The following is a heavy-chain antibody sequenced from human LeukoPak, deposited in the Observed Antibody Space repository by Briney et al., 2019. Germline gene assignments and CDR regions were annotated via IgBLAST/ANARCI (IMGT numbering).Heavy chain of an antibody. Sequence: SETLSLTCTVSGDSISSSSYYWSWIRQPPGKGLEWIGEINHSGSTNYNPSLKSRVTISVDTSKNQFSLKLSSVTAADTAVYYCARVDNGGNYFDYWGQGTLVTVSS. D-gene: IGHD4-23*01. J-gene: IGHJ4*02. CDR2: INHSGST. CDR1: GDSISSSSYY. CDR3: ARVDNGGNYFDY. V-gene: IGHV4-39*07.